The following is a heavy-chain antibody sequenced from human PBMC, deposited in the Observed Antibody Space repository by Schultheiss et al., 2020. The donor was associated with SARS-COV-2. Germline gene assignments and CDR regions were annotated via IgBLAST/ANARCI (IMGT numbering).Heavy chain of an antibody. D-gene: IGHD2-2*01. V-gene: IGHV3-15*07. J-gene: IGHJ6*02. CDR2: IKSKTDGGTT. CDR3: TTESGRVVVPAANPKGDYYYGMDV. Sequence: GGSLRLSCAASGFTFSNAWMNWVRQAPGKGLEWGGRIKSKTDGGTTDYAAPVKGRFTISRDDSKNTLYLQMNSLKTEDTAVYYCTTESGRVVVPAANPKGDYYYGMDVWGQGTTVTVSS. CDR1: GFTFSNAW.